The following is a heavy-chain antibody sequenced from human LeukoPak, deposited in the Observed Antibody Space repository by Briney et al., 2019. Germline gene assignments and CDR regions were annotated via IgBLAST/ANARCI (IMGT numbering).Heavy chain of an antibody. CDR1: GGSISSYY. D-gene: IGHD3-10*01. V-gene: IGHV4-59*01. J-gene: IGHJ4*02. CDR3: ASSSSGSGSPFDY. CDR2: IYYSGST. Sequence: PSETLSLTCTVSGGSISSYYWSWMRHPPGKGLEWIGYIYYSGSTNYNPSLKSRVTISVDTSKNQFSLKLSSVTAADTAVYYCASSSSGSGSPFDYWGQGTLVTVSS.